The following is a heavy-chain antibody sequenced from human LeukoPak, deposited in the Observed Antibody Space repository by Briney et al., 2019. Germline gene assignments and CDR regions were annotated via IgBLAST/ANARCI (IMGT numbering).Heavy chain of an antibody. V-gene: IGHV4-34*01. D-gene: IGHD5-12*01. J-gene: IGHJ4*02. CDR1: GGSFSGYY. CDR3: ARGRGYSGYESPFDY. Sequence: PSETLSLTCAVYGGSFSGYYWSWIRQPPGKGLEWIGEINHSGSTNHNPSLKSRVTISVDTSKNQFSLKLSSVTAADAAVYCCARGRGYSGYESPFDYWGQGTLVTVSS. CDR2: INHSGST.